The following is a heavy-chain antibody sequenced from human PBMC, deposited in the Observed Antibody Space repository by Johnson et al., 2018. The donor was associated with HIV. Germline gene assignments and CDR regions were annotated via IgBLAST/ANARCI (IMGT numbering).Heavy chain of an antibody. CDR3: ARPGGDPLTGDAFDI. V-gene: IGHV3-11*04. J-gene: IGHJ3*02. D-gene: IGHD2-21*02. CDR2: ISNSGSTI. CDR1: GFTFSDYY. Sequence: QVQLVESGGGLVKPGGSLRLSCAASGFTFSDYYMSWIRQAPAKGLEWISYISNSGSTIYYADSVKGRFSISRDNAKNLLYLQLNSLRAEDTAVYYCARPGGDPLTGDAFDIWGQGTMVTVSS.